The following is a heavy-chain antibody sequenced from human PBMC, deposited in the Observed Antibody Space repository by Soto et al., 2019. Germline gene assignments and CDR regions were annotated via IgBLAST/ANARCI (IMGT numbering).Heavy chain of an antibody. CDR1: GFTFSKYG. V-gene: IGHV3-30*18. J-gene: IGHJ6*02. Sequence: GGSLRLSCAASGFTFSKYGMHWVRQAPGKGLEWVAVISYDGSNKYYADSVKGRFTISRDKSTNTLYVQMNSLRVEDTAVYYCAKGAEGGAYYGMDAWGQGTTVTVSS. CDR3: AKGAEGGAYYGMDA. CDR2: ISYDGSNK. D-gene: IGHD3-16*01.